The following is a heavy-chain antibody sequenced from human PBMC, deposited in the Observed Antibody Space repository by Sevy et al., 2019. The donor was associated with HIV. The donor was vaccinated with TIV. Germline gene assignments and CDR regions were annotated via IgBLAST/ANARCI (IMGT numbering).Heavy chain of an antibody. J-gene: IGHJ4*02. CDR2: IYVDGRTA. CDR1: GFTFSSYW. CDR3: GRVPVAASGTGIDY. V-gene: IGHV3-74*01. Sequence: GGSLRLSCAASGFTFSSYWMHWVRQAPGKGLVWLSRIYVDGRTASYADSVKGRFAISRDNAKNTLYLQMNSLRDEDTAVYYCGRVPVAASGTGIDYGGQGTLVTVSS. D-gene: IGHD6-13*01.